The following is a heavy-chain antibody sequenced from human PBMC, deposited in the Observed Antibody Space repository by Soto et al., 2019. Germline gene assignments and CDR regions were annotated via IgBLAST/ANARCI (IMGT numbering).Heavy chain of an antibody. CDR3: AGYSSSWSNWFDP. CDR1: SGSISSSNW. V-gene: IGHV4-4*02. CDR2: IYHSGGT. Sequence: SETLSLTCAVSSGSISSSNWWSWVRQPPGKGLEWIGEIYHSGGTNYNPSLKSRVTISVDKSKNQFSLKLSSVTAADTAVYYCAGYSSSWSNWFDPWGQGTLVTVSS. J-gene: IGHJ5*02. D-gene: IGHD6-13*01.